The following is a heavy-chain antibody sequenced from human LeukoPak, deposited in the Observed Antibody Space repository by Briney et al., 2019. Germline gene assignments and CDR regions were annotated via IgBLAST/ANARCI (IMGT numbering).Heavy chain of an antibody. CDR1: GGSISSSSYY. CDR2: IYYSGST. J-gene: IGHJ3*02. Sequence: SETLSLTCTVSGGSISSSSYYWGWIRQPPGKGLEWIGSIYYSGSTYYNPSLKSRVTISVDTSKNQFSLKLSSVTAADTAVYYCARKVVDIVVVVAATSGAFDIWGQGTMVTVSS. D-gene: IGHD2-15*01. CDR3: ARKVVDIVVVVAATSGAFDI. V-gene: IGHV4-39*07.